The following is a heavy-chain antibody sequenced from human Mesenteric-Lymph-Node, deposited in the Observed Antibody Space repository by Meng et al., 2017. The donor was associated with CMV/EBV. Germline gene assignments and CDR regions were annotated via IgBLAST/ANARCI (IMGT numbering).Heavy chain of an antibody. J-gene: IGHJ6*02. V-gene: IGHV3-11*04. CDR3: AKDIVIVPSANRGMDV. CDR1: GFSFSDYY. CDR2: ISSGVTTI. D-gene: IGHD2/OR15-2a*01. Sequence: GGSLRLSCAASGFSFSDYYMTWIRQAPGKGLEWVSYISSGVTTIYYADSVKGRFTISRDNSKNTLYLQMNSLRAEDTAVYYCAKDIVIVPSANRGMDVWGQGTTVTVSS.